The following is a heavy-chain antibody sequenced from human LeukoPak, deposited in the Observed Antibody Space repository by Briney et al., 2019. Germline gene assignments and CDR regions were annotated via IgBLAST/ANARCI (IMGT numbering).Heavy chain of an antibody. Sequence: GGSLGLSCAASGFAFSDYYMGWIRQAPGKGLEWVSYISSSGSSISSADSVKGRFTISRDNAKNSLYLQMNSLRAEDTAVYYCAGAGIVGAATESPFENWGQGSLVTVSS. D-gene: IGHD1-26*01. J-gene: IGHJ4*02. V-gene: IGHV3-11*01. CDR3: AGAGIVGAATESPFEN. CDR1: GFAFSDYY. CDR2: ISSSGSSI.